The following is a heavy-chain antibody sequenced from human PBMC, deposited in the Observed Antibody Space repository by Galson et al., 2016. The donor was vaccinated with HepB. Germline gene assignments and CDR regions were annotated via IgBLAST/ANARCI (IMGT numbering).Heavy chain of an antibody. CDR1: GGSISSYY. D-gene: IGHD3-16*02. Sequence: SETLSLTCTVSGGSISSYYWSWIRQPPGKGLEWIGYIYYSGSTNYNPSLESRVTISVDTSKNQFSLKLSSVTAADTAVYYCARHSDPVWGSYRYYDYWGQGTLVSVSS. CDR3: ARHSDPVWGSYRYYDY. V-gene: IGHV4-59*08. J-gene: IGHJ4*02. CDR2: IYYSGST.